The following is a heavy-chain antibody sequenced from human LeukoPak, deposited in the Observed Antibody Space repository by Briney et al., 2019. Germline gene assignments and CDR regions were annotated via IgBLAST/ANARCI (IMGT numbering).Heavy chain of an antibody. CDR1: GYTFTGYY. D-gene: IGHD3-3*01. J-gene: IGHJ4*02. CDR3: ARDGGVVIYARDFDY. V-gene: IGHV1-2*02. Sequence: GASVKVTCKASGYTFTGYYMHWVRQAPGQGLEWMGWINPNSGGTNYAQKFQGRVTMTRDTSISTAYMELSRLRSDDTAVYYCARDGGVVIYARDFDYWGQGTLVTVSS. CDR2: INPNSGGT.